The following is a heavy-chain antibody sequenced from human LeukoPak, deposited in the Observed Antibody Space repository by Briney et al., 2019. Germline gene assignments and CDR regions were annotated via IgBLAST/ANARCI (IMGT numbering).Heavy chain of an antibody. CDR1: GGTLSSYA. CDR3: ATLCRRDSFKPGLIDPFEI. CDR2: IIPIFGTA. V-gene: IGHV1-69*05. D-gene: IGHD1-14*01. J-gene: IGHJ3*02. Sequence: GSSVQVSCKASGGTLSSYAISWVRQAPGQGLEWMGRIIPIFGTANYVQKFQGRVTITTDESTSTDYMELSSLRSEDTAVYYCATLCRRDSFKPGLIDPFEIWAQGTIVTVSS.